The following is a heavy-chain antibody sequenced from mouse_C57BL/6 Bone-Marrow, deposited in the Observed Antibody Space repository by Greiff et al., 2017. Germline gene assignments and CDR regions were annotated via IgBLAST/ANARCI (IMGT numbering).Heavy chain of an antibody. CDR2: ISDGGSYT. Sequence: EVQVVESGGGLVKPGGSLKLSCAASGFTFSSYAMSWVRQTPEKRLAWVATISDGGSYTYYPDNLKVRFTISRAIDKNNLYLQMSPLQSEDTDMYYCARLTTPVLDVWGTGTTVTVSS. D-gene: IGHD1-1*01. V-gene: IGHV5-4*01. CDR3: ARLTTPVLDV. CDR1: GFTFSSYA. J-gene: IGHJ1*03.